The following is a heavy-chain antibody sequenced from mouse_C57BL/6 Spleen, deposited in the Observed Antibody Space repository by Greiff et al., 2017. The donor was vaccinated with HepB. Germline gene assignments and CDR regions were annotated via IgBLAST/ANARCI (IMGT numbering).Heavy chain of an antibody. CDR3: ARGGYSYYFDY. V-gene: IGHV3-6*01. CDR2: ISYDGSN. CDR1: GYSITSGYY. Sequence: EVQLKESGPGLVKPSQSLSLTCSVTGYSITSGYYWNWIRQFPGNKLEWMGYISYDGSNNYNPSLKNRISITRDTSKNQFFLKLNSVTTEDTATYYCARGGYSYYFDYWGQGTTLTVSS. J-gene: IGHJ2*01. D-gene: IGHD2-3*01.